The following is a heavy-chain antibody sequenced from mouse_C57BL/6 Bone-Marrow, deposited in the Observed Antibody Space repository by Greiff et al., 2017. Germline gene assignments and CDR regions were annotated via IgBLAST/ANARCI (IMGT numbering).Heavy chain of an antibody. CDR3: AGGDYNYEGAWFAY. V-gene: IGHV5-17*01. CDR2: ISSGSSTI. J-gene: IGHJ3*01. Sequence: EVTVVESGGGLVKPGGSLKLSCAASGFTFSDYGMHWVRQAPEKGLEWVAYISSGSSTIYYAVTAKGRFTTTRDNTKNTLFLHMTSLRYEDTAVYYCAGGDYNYEGAWFAYWGQGTLVTVSA. D-gene: IGHD2-12*01. CDR1: GFTFSDYG.